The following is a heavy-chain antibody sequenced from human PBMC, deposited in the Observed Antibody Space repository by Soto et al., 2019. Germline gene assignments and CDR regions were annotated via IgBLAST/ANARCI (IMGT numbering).Heavy chain of an antibody. J-gene: IGHJ4*02. CDR1: GFTFTDYG. CDR2: ISYDGSNK. V-gene: IGHV3-30*18. D-gene: IGHD3-22*01. Sequence: QVQLVESGGGVVQPGRSLRLSCADSGFTFTDYGMHWVLQAPGKGREWVAVISYDGSNKNYADSVKGRFTISRDNSKNTLYLQMNSLRAEDTAVYYCAKDTYYHDSSGYYVFDYWGQGTLVTVS. CDR3: AKDTYYHDSSGYYVFDY.